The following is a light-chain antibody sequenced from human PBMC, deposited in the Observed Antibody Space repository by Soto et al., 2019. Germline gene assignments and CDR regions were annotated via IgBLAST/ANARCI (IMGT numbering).Light chain of an antibody. CDR2: GAS. CDR1: QSVSSNY. Sequence: EIVLTQSPGTLSLSPGERATLSCRASQSVSSNYLAWYQQKPGQAPRLLIYGASSRATGIPDRFSGSGSGTDFTLTISILEPEDFAVYHCQQDGSSPLTFGGGTKVEIK. V-gene: IGKV3-20*01. J-gene: IGKJ4*01. CDR3: QQDGSSPLT.